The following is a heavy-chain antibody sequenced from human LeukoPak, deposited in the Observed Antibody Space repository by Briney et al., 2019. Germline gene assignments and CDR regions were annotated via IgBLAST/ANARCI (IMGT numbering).Heavy chain of an antibody. V-gene: IGHV3-23*01. CDR2: ITGSGGYT. Sequence: GGSLRLSCTASGFTSANYAVSWVRQAPGKGLEWVSAITGSGGYTYYADSVKGRFTISRDDSKNTLYLQMNSPRAEDTAVYYCAKENSGKYPDYWGQGTLVTVSS. CDR1: GFTSANYA. J-gene: IGHJ4*02. CDR3: AKENSGKYPDY. D-gene: IGHD1-26*01.